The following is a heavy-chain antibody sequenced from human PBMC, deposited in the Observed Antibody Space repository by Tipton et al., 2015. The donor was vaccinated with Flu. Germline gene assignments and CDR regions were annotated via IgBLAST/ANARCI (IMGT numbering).Heavy chain of an antibody. Sequence: TLSLTCSVSGGSIRGYYWSWIRQSPGKGLEWIGEINQSGRPNYNPSLKNRVTISVDTSKNQFSLSLTSVTAADTAMYYCARGSWEVRFDPWGQGTLVTVSS. J-gene: IGHJ5*02. D-gene: IGHD1-26*01. CDR1: GGSIRGYY. V-gene: IGHV4-34*01. CDR2: INQSGRP. CDR3: ARGSWEVRFDP.